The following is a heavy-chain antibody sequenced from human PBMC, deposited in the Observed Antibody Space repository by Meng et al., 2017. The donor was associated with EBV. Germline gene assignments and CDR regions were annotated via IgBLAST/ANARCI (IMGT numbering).Heavy chain of an antibody. D-gene: IGHD1-7*01. CDR2: ISPIFGTA. CDR1: GGTVSSYA. V-gene: IGHV1-69*06. Sequence: VQMEQSGAEAKKLGSSVKVSCKASGGTVSSYAISWVRQVPGQGLEWMGGISPIFGTANYAQKFQGRVTITADKSTSTAYMELSSLRSEDTDVYYCAREGENLELRGSFDYWGQGTLVTVSS. CDR3: AREGENLELRGSFDY. J-gene: IGHJ4*02.